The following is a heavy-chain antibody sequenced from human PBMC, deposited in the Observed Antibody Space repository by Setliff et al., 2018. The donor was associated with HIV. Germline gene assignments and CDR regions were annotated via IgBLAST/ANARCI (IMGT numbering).Heavy chain of an antibody. D-gene: IGHD1-26*01. V-gene: IGHV4-39*01. Sequence: LSLTCTVSGDSVSNVGYYWGWIRQSPGKGLEWIGGIYYSGSTSYNPSLKSRVTISVHTSKNQFSLRLTSVTAADTAVYYCVRIWDIVGGPSDYWGLGNMVTVSS. J-gene: IGHJ4*02. CDR1: GDSVSNVGYY. CDR3: VRIWDIVGGPSDY. CDR2: IYYSGST.